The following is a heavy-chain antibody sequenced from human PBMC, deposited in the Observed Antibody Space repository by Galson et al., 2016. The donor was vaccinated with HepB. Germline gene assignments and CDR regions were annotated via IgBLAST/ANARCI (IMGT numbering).Heavy chain of an antibody. CDR1: GGSISSGDYS. CDR3: AKIGATATFDY. CDR2: IHHSGSA. V-gene: IGHV4-30-2*01. J-gene: IGHJ4*02. D-gene: IGHD4-17*01. Sequence: TLSLTCAVSGGSISSGDYSWSWIRQPAGKGLEWVGYIHHSGSAYYNPSLKSRVTISVDRSKNRFSLNLSSVTAADTAVYYCAKIGATATFDYWGQGTLVTVSS.